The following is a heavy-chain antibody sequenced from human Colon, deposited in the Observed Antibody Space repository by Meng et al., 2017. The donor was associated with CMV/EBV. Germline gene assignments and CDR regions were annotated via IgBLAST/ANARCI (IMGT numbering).Heavy chain of an antibody. Sequence: QVPLQVPCPGLLKPSETPSLSCTVSGDSISGRSYYWGLIRQPPGKGLEWIASIYYTGNDYHTPSLKSRVTISRDTSNNQFSLRLTSVTAADTAVYYCARMALHWYFDLWGRGTLVTVSS. CDR3: ARMALHWYFDL. V-gene: IGHV4-39*07. CDR2: IYYTGND. CDR1: GDSISGRSYY. D-gene: IGHD5-24*01. J-gene: IGHJ2*01.